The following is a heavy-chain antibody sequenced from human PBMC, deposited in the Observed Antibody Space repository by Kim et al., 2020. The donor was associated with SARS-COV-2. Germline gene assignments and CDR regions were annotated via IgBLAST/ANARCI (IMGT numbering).Heavy chain of an antibody. CDR2: VSGSGDRT. J-gene: IGHJ4*02. V-gene: IGHV3-23*01. D-gene: IGHD2-2*02. Sequence: GGSLRLSCAASGFTLGNYAMGWARLAPGRGLEWVSVVSGSGDRTYYADSVKGRFTISRDNSKSTLYLQMNSLKVEDTAIYYCAKAGGPSRYNHLDNWGQGTLVTVSS. CDR1: GFTLGNYA. CDR3: AKAGGPSRYNHLDN.